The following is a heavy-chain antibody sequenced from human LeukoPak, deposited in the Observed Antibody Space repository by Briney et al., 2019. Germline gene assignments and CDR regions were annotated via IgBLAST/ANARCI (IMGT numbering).Heavy chain of an antibody. D-gene: IGHD1-26*01. J-gene: IGHJ4*02. CDR1: GYTFTGYY. V-gene: IGHV1-2*02. Sequence: ASVKVSCKASGYTFTGYYMHWVRQAPGQGLEWMGWINPNSGGTNYAQKFQGRVTMTRDTSISTACMELSRLRSDDTAVYYCAREEVGATTLIFDYWGQGTLVTVSS. CDR2: INPNSGGT. CDR3: AREEVGATTLIFDY.